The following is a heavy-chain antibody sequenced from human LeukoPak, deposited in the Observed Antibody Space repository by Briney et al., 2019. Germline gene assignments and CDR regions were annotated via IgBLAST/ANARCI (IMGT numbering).Heavy chain of an antibody. V-gene: IGHV3-30-3*01. CDR3: ARDRRADTYYYDSSGSKLFDY. J-gene: IGHJ4*02. D-gene: IGHD3-22*01. Sequence: GRSLRLSCAASGFTFSGYAMHWVRQAPGKGLEWVAVISYDGSNKYYADSVKGRFTISRDNSKNTLYLQMNSLRAEDTAVYYCARDRRADTYYYDSSGSKLFDYWGQGTLVTVSS. CDR1: GFTFSGYA. CDR2: ISYDGSNK.